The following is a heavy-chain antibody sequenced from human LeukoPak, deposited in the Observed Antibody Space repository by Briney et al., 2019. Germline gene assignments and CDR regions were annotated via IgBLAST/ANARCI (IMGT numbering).Heavy chain of an antibody. D-gene: IGHD1-20*01. V-gene: IGHV3-23*01. CDR1: GFTFSGHA. CDR3: ARDISGAFDI. CDR2: ISGGGGSV. J-gene: IGHJ3*02. Sequence: PGGSLRLSCAASGFTFSGHAMNWVRQAPGKGLEWVSGISGGGGSVYYADSVKGRFTVSRDNSKNTLYLQMNSLRAEDTAVYYCARDISGAFDIWGQGTMVTVSS.